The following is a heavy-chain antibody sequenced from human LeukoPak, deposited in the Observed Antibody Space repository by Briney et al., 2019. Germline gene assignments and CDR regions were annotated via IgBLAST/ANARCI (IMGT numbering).Heavy chain of an antibody. Sequence: PGRSLRLSCVAAGFTFSDRYMSSIRHAPRKGMEWVSYISTSADNIQYADSVKGRFTISRDNARNSLFLQMNGLKAEDTAVYYCVTESGWLFDYWGQGTLVTVSS. CDR2: ISTSADNI. CDR1: GFTFSDRY. J-gene: IGHJ4*02. V-gene: IGHV3-11*04. CDR3: VTESGWLFDY. D-gene: IGHD5-12*01.